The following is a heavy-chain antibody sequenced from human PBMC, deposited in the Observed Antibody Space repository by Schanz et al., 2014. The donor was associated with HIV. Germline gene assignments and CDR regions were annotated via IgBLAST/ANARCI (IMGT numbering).Heavy chain of an antibody. V-gene: IGHV3-23*01. J-gene: IGHJ4*02. CDR3: AKRGPAAWDYFDS. CDR1: GFTFSSHA. Sequence: EVQLLESGGGLVEPGESLRLSCAVSGFTFSSHAMTWVRQAPGKGLEWVAVMSTGGGIKLYADSVKGRFTISRDNSKDTLFLQMNSLRVDDTAVYYCAKRGPAAWDYFDSWGQGTLVTVSS. CDR2: MSTGGGIK. D-gene: IGHD6-13*01.